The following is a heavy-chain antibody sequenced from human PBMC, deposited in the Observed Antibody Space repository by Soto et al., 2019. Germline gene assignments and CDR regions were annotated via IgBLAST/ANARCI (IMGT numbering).Heavy chain of an antibody. V-gene: IGHV3-30*18. CDR2: ISYDGSNK. CDR3: AKAYYDILTGYYKTYYYYYGMDV. CDR1: GFTFSSYG. Sequence: GGSLRLSCAASGFTFSSYGMHWVRQAPGKGLEWVAAISYDGSNKYYADSVKGRFTISKDNSKNTLYLQMNSLRAEDTAVYYCAKAYYDILTGYYKTYYYYYGMDVWGQGTTVTVSS. D-gene: IGHD3-9*01. J-gene: IGHJ6*02.